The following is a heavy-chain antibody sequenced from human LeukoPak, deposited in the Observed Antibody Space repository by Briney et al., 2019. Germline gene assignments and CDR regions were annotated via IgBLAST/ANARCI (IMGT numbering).Heavy chain of an antibody. CDR2: INHSGST. D-gene: IGHD5-12*01. CDR1: GGSISSYY. CDR3: ARLDIVATEPHFDY. V-gene: IGHV4-34*01. J-gene: IGHJ4*02. Sequence: SETLSLTCTVSGGSISSYYWSWIRQPPGKGLEWIGEINHSGSTNYNPSLKSRVTISVDTSKNQFSLKLSSVTAADTAVYYCARLDIVATEPHFDYWGQGTLVTVSS.